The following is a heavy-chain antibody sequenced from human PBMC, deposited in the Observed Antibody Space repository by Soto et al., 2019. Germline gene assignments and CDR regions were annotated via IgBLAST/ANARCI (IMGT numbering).Heavy chain of an antibody. V-gene: IGHV1-18*01. D-gene: IGHD3-16*01. CDR3: AMVDVYVTPSPQDV. CDR2: LTTYNGKT. J-gene: IGHJ6*02. CDR1: GYILTSYW. Sequence: XSVKVSCKTSGYILTSYWISLPRQSLGQGLEWMGWLTTYNGKTNYAQNLPGRVTLTTDTSTSTAYIELRSLRSNDTAIYYCAMVDVYVTPSPQDVWGQGTTVTVSS.